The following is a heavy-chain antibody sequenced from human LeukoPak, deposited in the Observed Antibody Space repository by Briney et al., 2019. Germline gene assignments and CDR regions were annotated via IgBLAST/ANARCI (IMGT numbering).Heavy chain of an antibody. CDR3: ARPRGSTSSAFDY. D-gene: IGHD6-6*01. V-gene: IGHV5-51*01. CDR2: IYPGDSDT. Sequence: GESLKISCKGSGYRFSTYWIGWVRQMPGKGLEWMGVIYPGDSDTRYSPSFQGQVSISADKSISTAYLQWSSLKASDTAMYYCARPRGSTSSAFDYWGQGTLVTVSP. J-gene: IGHJ4*02. CDR1: GYRFSTYW.